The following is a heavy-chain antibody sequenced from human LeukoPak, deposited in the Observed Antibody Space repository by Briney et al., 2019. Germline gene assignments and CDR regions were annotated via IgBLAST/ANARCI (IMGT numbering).Heavy chain of an antibody. CDR1: GFTFSNAW. V-gene: IGHV3-15*01. CDR2: IKSKTDGGTT. CDR3: TTEGAY. D-gene: IGHD1-26*01. Sequence: PGGSLRLSCAASGFTFSNAWMSWVRQAPGQGLEWVARIKSKTDGGTTDYAAPVKGRFTISREDSGNTLYLQMNSLKTEDTAVYYCTTEGAYWGQGTLVTVSS. J-gene: IGHJ4*02.